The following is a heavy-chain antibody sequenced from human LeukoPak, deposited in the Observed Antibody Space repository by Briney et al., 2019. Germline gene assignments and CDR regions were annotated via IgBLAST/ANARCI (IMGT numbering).Heavy chain of an antibody. J-gene: IGHJ4*02. CDR1: GGSISSYY. V-gene: IGHV4-59*01. D-gene: IGHD6-13*01. Sequence: SETLSLTCTVSGGSISSYYWSWIRQPPGKGLEWIGYIYYSGSTNYNPSLKSRVTISIDTSKNQFSLKLSSVTAADTAVYYCARGAAAGDYWGQGTLVTVSS. CDR3: ARGAAAGDY. CDR2: IYYSGST.